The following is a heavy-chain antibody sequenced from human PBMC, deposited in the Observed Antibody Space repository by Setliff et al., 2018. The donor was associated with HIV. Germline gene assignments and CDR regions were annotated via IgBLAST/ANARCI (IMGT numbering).Heavy chain of an antibody. V-gene: IGHV3-48*03. CDR1: GLIFSSYA. Sequence: PGGSLRLSCAASGLIFSSYAMNWVRQAPGKGLEWISFIGGHGSIIHYADSVKGRFTISRDNAKNSVYLQMHSLRVEDTAVYYCAAVPWGHSSLIIDHWGQGTPVTVSS. CDR3: AAVPWGHSSLIIDH. CDR2: IGGHGSII. J-gene: IGHJ4*02. D-gene: IGHD3-16*01.